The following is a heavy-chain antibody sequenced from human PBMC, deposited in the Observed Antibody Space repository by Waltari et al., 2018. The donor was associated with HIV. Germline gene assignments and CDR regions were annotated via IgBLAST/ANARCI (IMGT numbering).Heavy chain of an antibody. Sequence: QVQLQESGPGLVKPSQTLSLTCTVSGGSVSSNAYYWSWIRQHPGKGLEWIGYICYSGTTYYNPSLKSRVTISVDTSKNQFSLSLISVTAADTAIYYCARKGDTESLGYHFDSWGQGTLVTVSS. CDR1: GGSVSSNAYY. D-gene: IGHD3-22*01. V-gene: IGHV4-31*03. J-gene: IGHJ4*02. CDR3: ARKGDTESLGYHFDS. CDR2: ICYSGTT.